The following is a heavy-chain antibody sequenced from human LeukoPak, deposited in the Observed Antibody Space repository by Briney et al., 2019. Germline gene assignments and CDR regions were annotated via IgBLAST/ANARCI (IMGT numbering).Heavy chain of an antibody. CDR2: ISYDGSNK. V-gene: IGHV3-30-3*01. Sequence: GGSLRLSCAASGFTFSSYAMHWVRQAPGKGLEWVAVISYDGSNKYYADSVKGRFTISRDNSNNTLYLQMNSLRTDDTAVYYCARGAILATAGPGFDYWGQGTLVTVSS. D-gene: IGHD6-13*01. CDR1: GFTFSSYA. J-gene: IGHJ4*02. CDR3: ARGAILATAGPGFDY.